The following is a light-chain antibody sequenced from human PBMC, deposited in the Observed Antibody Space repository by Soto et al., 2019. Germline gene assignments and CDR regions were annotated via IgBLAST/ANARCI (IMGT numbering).Light chain of an antibody. V-gene: IGKV3-20*01. CDR2: DAS. CDR1: QSVSSNS. J-gene: IGKJ4*01. Sequence: EIVLTQSPSTLSLSPGERATLSCRASQSVSSNSLAWYQQKPDQAPRLLIYDASSRATGIPDRFSGSGSGTDFTLTISRLEPEDFAVYYCQLYGSSPQTFGGGTKVEIK. CDR3: QLYGSSPQT.